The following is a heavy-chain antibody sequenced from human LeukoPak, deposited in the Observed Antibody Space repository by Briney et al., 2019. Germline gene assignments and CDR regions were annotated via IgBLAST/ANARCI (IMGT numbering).Heavy chain of an antibody. Sequence: GGSLRLSCAASGFTFSNYWMNWVRQAPGKGLEWVAYIKQDGGEKSYVDSVKGRFTISRDNAKNSLHLQMNSLRAENTVVDYCARDWDCSASHGFDAFDIWGQGTMVTVSS. V-gene: IGHV3-7*01. CDR3: ARDWDCSASHGFDAFDI. CDR2: IKQDGGEK. CDR1: GFTFSNYW. J-gene: IGHJ3*02. D-gene: IGHD3-10*02.